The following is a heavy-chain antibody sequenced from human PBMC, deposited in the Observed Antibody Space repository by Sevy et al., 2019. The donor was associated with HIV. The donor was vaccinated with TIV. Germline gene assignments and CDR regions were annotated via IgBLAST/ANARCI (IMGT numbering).Heavy chain of an antibody. CDR1: GGSISSGGYY. CDR2: IYYSGST. Sequence: SETLSLTCTVSGGSISSGGYYWSWIRQHPGKGLEWIGYIYYSGSTYYNPSLKSRVTISVDTSKNQFSLKLSSVTAADTAVYYCARGDYDILIGPDQNWFDPWGQGTLVTVSS. J-gene: IGHJ5*02. D-gene: IGHD3-9*01. CDR3: ARGDYDILIGPDQNWFDP. V-gene: IGHV4-31*03.